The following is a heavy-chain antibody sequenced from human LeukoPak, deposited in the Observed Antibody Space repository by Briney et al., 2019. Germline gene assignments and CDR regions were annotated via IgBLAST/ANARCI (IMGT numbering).Heavy chain of an antibody. CDR3: ARGRRSSWGIGNYYYYYMDV. CDR1: GGSFSGYY. Sequence: PSETLSLTCAVYGGSFSGYYWSWIRQPPGKGLEWIGEINHSGSTNYNPSLKSRVTISVDTSKNQFSLKLSSVTAADTAVYYCARGRRSSWGIGNYYYYYMDVWGKGTTVTVSS. D-gene: IGHD6-13*01. J-gene: IGHJ6*03. CDR2: INHSGST. V-gene: IGHV4-34*01.